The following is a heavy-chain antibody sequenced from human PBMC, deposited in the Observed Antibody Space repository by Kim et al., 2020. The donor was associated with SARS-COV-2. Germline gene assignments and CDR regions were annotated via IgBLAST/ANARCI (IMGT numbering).Heavy chain of an antibody. V-gene: IGHV4-59*13. CDR1: GGSISSYY. Sequence: SETLSLTCTVSGGSISSYYWSWIRQPPGKGLEWIGYIYYSGSTNYNPSLKSRVTISVDTSKNQFSLKLSSVTAADTAVYYCASAPRRYYYDSSGHPIRYFDLWGRGTLVTVSS. J-gene: IGHJ2*01. CDR2: IYYSGST. D-gene: IGHD3-22*01. CDR3: ASAPRRYYYDSSGHPIRYFDL.